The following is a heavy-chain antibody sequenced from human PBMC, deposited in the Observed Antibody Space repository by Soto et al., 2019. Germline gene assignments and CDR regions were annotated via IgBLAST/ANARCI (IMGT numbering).Heavy chain of an antibody. CDR3: ARREIQGPIDY. CDR2: IYYSGTT. CDR1: GYSISSSNW. Sequence: SETLSLTCAVSGYSISSSNWWGRIRQPPGKGLEWIGYIYYSGTTYYNPSLKSRVTMSVDTSKNQFSLKLTSVTAVDTAVYYCARREIQGPIDYWGQGTLVTVSS. J-gene: IGHJ4*02. V-gene: IGHV4-28*01. D-gene: IGHD1-26*01.